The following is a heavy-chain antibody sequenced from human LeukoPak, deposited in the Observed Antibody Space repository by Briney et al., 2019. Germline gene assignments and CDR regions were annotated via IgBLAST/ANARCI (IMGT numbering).Heavy chain of an antibody. V-gene: IGHV1-69*06. CDR3: ARGPVTMVRGVIMSGWFDP. J-gene: IGHJ5*02. Sequence: ASVKVFCKSSGGTFSSYAISWVRQAPGQGLEWMGGIIDMFGTANYAQNFQGRVTINADKSSSTLYRDLNSVRFDDTAVYYCARGPVTMVRGVIMSGWFDPWGQGTLVTVSS. CDR1: GGTFSSYA. CDR2: IIDMFGTA. D-gene: IGHD3-10*01.